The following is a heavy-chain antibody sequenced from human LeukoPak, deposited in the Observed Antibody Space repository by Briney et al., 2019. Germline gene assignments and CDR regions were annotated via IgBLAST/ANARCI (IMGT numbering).Heavy chain of an antibody. CDR2: MNPNSGNT. Sequence: ASVTVPYRASGYTFTIYDINWVRQATGQGLEGMGWMNPNSGNTGYAQKFQGRVTMTRDTSISTAYMELSSLRSEDTAVYYCARDRNDFWSGYLDYWGQGTLVTVSS. J-gene: IGHJ4*02. D-gene: IGHD3-3*01. CDR3: ARDRNDFWSGYLDY. CDR1: GYTFTIYD. V-gene: IGHV1-8*01.